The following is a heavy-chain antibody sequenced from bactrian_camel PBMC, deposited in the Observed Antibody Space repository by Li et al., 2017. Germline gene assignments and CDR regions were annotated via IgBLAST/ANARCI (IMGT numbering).Heavy chain of an antibody. Sequence: DVQLVESGGGSVQAGGSLRLSCAASGYTTPSICMGWFRQAPGKGLEWVSTINSGGGSTTYYAKSVEGRFTISRDNAKNTVYLQMNNLQPEDTATYYCAEGRGSRGEHCYSLNYWGQGTQVTVS. CDR2: INSGGGSTT. V-gene: IGHV3S40*01. D-gene: IGHD6*01. CDR3: AEGRGSRGEHCYSLNY. J-gene: IGHJ4*01. CDR1: GYTTPSIC.